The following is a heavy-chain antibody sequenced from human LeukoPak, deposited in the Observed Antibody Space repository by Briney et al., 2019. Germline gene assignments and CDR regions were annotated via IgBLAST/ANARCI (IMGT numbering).Heavy chain of an antibody. D-gene: IGHD2-8*01. Sequence: ASVKVSCKASGYTFTSYYMHWVRQAPGQGLEWMGIINPSGGSTSYAQKFQGRVTMTRDTSTSTVYMELGSLRSEDTAVYYCARDYCTNGVCYPWTDWGQGTLVTVSS. CDR2: INPSGGST. V-gene: IGHV1-46*01. CDR3: ARDYCTNGVCYPWTD. J-gene: IGHJ4*02. CDR1: GYTFTSYY.